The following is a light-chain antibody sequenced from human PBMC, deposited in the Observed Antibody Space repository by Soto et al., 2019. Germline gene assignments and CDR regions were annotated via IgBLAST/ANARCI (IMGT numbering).Light chain of an antibody. CDR1: QSVSSSN. Sequence: EIVLTQSPVTLFLSPGERATLSCRASQSVSSSNLAWYQQKTGQAPRLLIYGTSSRATGIPDRFSGSGSGTDFTLTISRLEPEDFAVYYCQQYGTSPPYTFGQGTKLEIK. V-gene: IGKV3-20*01. CDR3: QQYGTSPPYT. CDR2: GTS. J-gene: IGKJ2*01.